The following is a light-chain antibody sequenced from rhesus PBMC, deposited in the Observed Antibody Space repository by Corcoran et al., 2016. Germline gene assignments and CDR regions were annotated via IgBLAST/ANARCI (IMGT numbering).Light chain of an antibody. CDR3: LRDIQFPT. CDR2: SGS. CDR1: QSLLHSNGHTY. V-gene: IGKV2-72*02. Sequence: DIVMTQTPLSLPVTPGEPASISCRSSQSLLHSNGHTYLFWYLQKPGQSPQLLKYSGSHRAPGVPDRVSGSGSGTDFTLKISRVEAEDVGIYYCLRDIQFPTFGQGTKVEIK. J-gene: IGKJ2*01.